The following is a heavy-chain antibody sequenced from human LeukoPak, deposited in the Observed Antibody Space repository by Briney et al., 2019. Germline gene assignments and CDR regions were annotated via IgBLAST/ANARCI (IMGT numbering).Heavy chain of an antibody. Sequence: ASVKVSCKASGYTFTSYGISWVRQAPGQGLEWMGWISAYNGNTNYAQKLQGRVTMTTDTSTSTAYMELRSLRSDDTAVYYCARGEVVVVTENNWFAPGGQGTLVTVSS. CDR3: ARGEVVVVTENNWFAP. CDR2: ISAYNGNT. V-gene: IGHV1-18*01. D-gene: IGHD2-21*02. J-gene: IGHJ5*02. CDR1: GYTFTSYG.